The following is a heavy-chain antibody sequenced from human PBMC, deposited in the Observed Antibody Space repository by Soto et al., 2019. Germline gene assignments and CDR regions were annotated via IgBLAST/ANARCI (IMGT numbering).Heavy chain of an antibody. J-gene: IGHJ4*02. V-gene: IGHV3-30-3*01. CDR3: ARVYDILTGRIDY. CDR1: GFTFCGYA. CDR2: ISYDGSNK. D-gene: IGHD3-9*01. Sequence: GGSLRLSCAASGFTFCGYAMHWVRQAPGKGLEWVAVISYDGSNKYYADSVKGRFTISRDNSKNTLYLQMNSLRAEDTAVYYCARVYDILTGRIDYWCQGTLVTVSS.